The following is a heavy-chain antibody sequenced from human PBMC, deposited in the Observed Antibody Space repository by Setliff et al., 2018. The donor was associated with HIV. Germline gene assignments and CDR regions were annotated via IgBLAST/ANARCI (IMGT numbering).Heavy chain of an antibody. D-gene: IGHD1-26*01. CDR1: GGTFSSYG. J-gene: IGHJ4*02. CDR2: IIPLFGTT. Sequence: ASVKVSCKASGGTFSSYGITYGITWVRQAPGQGLEWMGGIIPLFGTTNYAQKFQGRVTITADESTSTAYMELSSVTAADTAMYYCARGRGSYWGQGTLVTVSS. CDR3: ARGRGSY. V-gene: IGHV1-69*13.